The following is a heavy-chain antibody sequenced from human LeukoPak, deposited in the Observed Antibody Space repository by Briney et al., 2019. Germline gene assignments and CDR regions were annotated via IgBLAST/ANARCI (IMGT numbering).Heavy chain of an antibody. CDR2: IIPLFGIA. V-gene: IGHV1-69*10. CDR1: GGTFSSYA. CDR3: ARETYSNILTGTDY. D-gene: IGHD3-9*01. J-gene: IGHJ4*02. Sequence: SVKVSCKASGGTFSSYAISWVRQAPGQGLEWMGGIIPLFGIANYAQKFQGRVTITRNTSISTAYMELRSLTSDDTAVYYCARETYSNILTGTDYWGPGTLVTVSS.